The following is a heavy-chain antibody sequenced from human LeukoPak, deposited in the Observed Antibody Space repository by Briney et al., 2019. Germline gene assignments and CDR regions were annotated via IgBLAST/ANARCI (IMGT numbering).Heavy chain of an antibody. J-gene: IGHJ4*02. V-gene: IGHV4-34*01. CDR1: GGPISSYY. CDR2: INHSGST. D-gene: IGHD3-22*01. CDR3: ARRYYCDGSGYYSHSFDY. Sequence: SETLSLTCTVSGGPISSYYWSWIRQPPGKGLEWIGEINHSGSTNYNPSLKSRVTISVDTSKNQFSLKLSSVTAADTAVYYCARRYYCDGSGYYSHSFDYWGQGTLVTVSS.